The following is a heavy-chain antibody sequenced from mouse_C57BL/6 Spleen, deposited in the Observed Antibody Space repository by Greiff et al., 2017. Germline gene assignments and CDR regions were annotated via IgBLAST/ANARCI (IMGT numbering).Heavy chain of an antibody. D-gene: IGHD1-1*01. CDR1: GYTFTDYY. CDR3: ARDSSRGFDY. V-gene: IGHV1-26*01. J-gene: IGHJ2*01. Sequence: EVQLQQSGPELVKPGASVKISCKASGYTFTDYYMNWVKQSPGKSLEWIGDINPNNGGTSYNQKFKGKATLTVDKSSSTAYMELRSLTSEDSAVYYCARDSSRGFDYWGQGTTLTVSS. CDR2: INPNNGGT.